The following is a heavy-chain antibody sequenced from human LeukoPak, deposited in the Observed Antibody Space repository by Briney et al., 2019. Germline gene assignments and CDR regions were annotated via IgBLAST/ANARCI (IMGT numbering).Heavy chain of an antibody. D-gene: IGHD3-3*01. CDR2: IWYDGSNK. CDR1: GFTFSSYG. CDR3: AKDMGFWSGYYYYGMDV. Sequence: GRSLRLSCAASGFTFSSYGMHWVRQAPGKGLEWVAVIWYDGSNKYYADSVKGRFTISRDNSKNTLYLQMNSLRAEDTAVYYCAKDMGFWSGYYYYGMDVWGQGTTVTVSS. J-gene: IGHJ6*02. V-gene: IGHV3-33*06.